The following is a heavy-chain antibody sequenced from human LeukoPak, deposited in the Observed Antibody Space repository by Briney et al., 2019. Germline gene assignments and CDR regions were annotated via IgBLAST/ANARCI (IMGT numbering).Heavy chain of an antibody. CDR3: ARDSRMIVVDDAFDI. J-gene: IGHJ3*02. D-gene: IGHD3-22*01. V-gene: IGHV3-7*01. Sequence: GGSLRLSCAASGFTFSNYAMSWVRQAPGKGLEWVANIKQDGSEKYYVDSVKGRFTISRDNAKNSLYLQMNSLRAEDTAVYYCARDSRMIVVDDAFDIWGQGTMVTVSS. CDR1: GFTFSNYA. CDR2: IKQDGSEK.